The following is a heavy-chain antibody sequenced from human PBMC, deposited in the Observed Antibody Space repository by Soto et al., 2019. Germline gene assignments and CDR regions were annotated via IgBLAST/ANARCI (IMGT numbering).Heavy chain of an antibody. V-gene: IGHV3-53*01. J-gene: IGHJ4*02. CDR3: ARGGPLRYFDWLLPTPPSFDY. D-gene: IGHD3-9*01. CDR1: GFTVSSSY. Sequence: VGSLRLSCAASGFTVSSSYLTWVRQAPGKGLEWVAILYTGTDTVYADSVKGRFTISRDSSKNTLYLQMHSLRAEDTAVYYCARGGPLRYFDWLLPTPPSFDYWGQGTLVTVSS. CDR2: LYTGTDT.